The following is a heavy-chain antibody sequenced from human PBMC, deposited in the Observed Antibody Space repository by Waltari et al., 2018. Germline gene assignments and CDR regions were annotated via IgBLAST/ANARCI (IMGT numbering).Heavy chain of an antibody. CDR2: INHSGRT. CDR3: ARGTRHIVVVPADIREGYYYYGMDV. J-gene: IGHJ6*02. CDR1: GGSFSGYY. V-gene: IGHV4-34*01. D-gene: IGHD2-2*01. Sequence: QVQLQQWGAGLLKPSETLSLTCDVYGGSFSGYYWSWIRKPPGKGMEWIGEINHSGRTNSNPSLKGRFTLSVDPSKNQFSLKLSSVPASDTAVYYCARGTRHIVVVPADIREGYYYYGMDVWGQGTTVTVSS.